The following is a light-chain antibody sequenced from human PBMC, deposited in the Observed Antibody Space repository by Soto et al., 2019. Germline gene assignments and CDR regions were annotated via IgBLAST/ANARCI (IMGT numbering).Light chain of an antibody. CDR3: RHYNINCWA. V-gene: IGKV1D-16*01. CDR2: AAY. CDR1: QDVNNW. Sequence: ASQDVNNWLAWYQQTPGRAPKLLIYAAYNLQSGVPSRFSGSGAETDLRLTSGGLQPGLFGSSYLRHYNINCWALRQGTKVDIK. J-gene: IGKJ1*01.